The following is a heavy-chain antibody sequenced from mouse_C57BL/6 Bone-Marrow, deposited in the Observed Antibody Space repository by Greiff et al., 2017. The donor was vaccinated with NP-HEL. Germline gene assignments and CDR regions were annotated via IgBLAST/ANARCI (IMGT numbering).Heavy chain of an antibody. Sequence: QVQLQQPGAELVKPGASVKLSCKASGYTFTSYWMHWVKQRPGPGLAWIGMIHPNSGSTNYNEKFKSKATLTVDKSSSTAYMQLSSLTSEDSAVYYCARIYYGKRYYFDYWGQGTTLTVSS. V-gene: IGHV1-64*01. J-gene: IGHJ2*01. CDR3: ARIYYGKRYYFDY. D-gene: IGHD2-1*01. CDR1: GYTFTSYW. CDR2: IHPNSGST.